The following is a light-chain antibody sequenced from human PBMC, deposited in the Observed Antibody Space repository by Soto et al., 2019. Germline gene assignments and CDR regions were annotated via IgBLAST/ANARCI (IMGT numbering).Light chain of an antibody. Sequence: DIQMTQSPPSLSASVGDRVTISCRASQSISSYLNWYQQKPGKAPKLLIYAASSLQSGVPSRFSGSGSGTDFTLTISSLQPEDFAVYYCQQRNKWPPVTFGGGTRVEIK. J-gene: IGKJ4*01. CDR3: QQRNKWPPVT. V-gene: IGKV1-39*01. CDR2: AAS. CDR1: QSISSY.